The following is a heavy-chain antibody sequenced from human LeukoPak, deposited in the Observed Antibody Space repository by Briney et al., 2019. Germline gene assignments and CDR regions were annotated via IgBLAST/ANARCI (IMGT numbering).Heavy chain of an antibody. Sequence: GRSLRLSCAASGFTFSTYSMNWVRQAPGKGLEWVSYISSSSSYIYDADSVKGRFTISRDNAKNSLYLQMSSLRAEDTAVYYCTRGTSSGYYSDYWGQGTLVSVSS. V-gene: IGHV3-21*01. CDR3: TRGTSSGYYSDY. J-gene: IGHJ4*02. D-gene: IGHD3-3*01. CDR2: ISSSSSYI. CDR1: GFTFSTYS.